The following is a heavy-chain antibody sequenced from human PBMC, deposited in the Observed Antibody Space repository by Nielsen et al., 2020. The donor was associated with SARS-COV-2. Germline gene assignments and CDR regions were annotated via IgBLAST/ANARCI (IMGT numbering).Heavy chain of an antibody. CDR1: GFTFSDYY. V-gene: IGHV3-11*06. Sequence: GESLKISCAASGFTFSDYYMSWIRQAPGKGLEWVSYISSSSSYTNYADSVKGRFTISRDNSKNTLYLQMGSLRAEDMAVYYCARERESWYFDYWGQGTLVTVSS. CDR3: ARERESWYFDY. D-gene: IGHD5-24*01. CDR2: ISSSSSYT. J-gene: IGHJ4*02.